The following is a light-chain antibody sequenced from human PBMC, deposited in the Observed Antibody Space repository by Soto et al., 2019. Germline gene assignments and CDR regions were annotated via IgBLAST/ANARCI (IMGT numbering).Light chain of an antibody. CDR2: HAS. V-gene: IGKV3-15*01. CDR3: QQYDNWPPVT. Sequence: EIVMTQSPATLSVSPGGRATLSCRASQNIRRNLAWYQQKVGQAPRLLIYHASARATGIPARFSGSGSGTDFTLTITSLQVEDFAVYFCQQYDNWPPVTFGGGTKVDI. J-gene: IGKJ4*01. CDR1: QNIRRN.